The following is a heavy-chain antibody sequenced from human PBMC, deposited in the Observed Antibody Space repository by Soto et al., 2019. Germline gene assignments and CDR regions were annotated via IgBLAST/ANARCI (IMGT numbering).Heavy chain of an antibody. D-gene: IGHD2-21*02. CDR1: GGSFSGYY. CDR2: INHSGST. V-gene: IGHV4-34*01. CDR3: ATGGDSYYFDY. J-gene: IGHJ4*02. Sequence: QVQLQQWGAGLLKPSETLSLTCAVYGGSFSGYYWSWIRQPPGKGLEWIGEINHSGSTNYNPSLKSRVTISVDTSKKQFSLKLSSVTAADTAVYYCATGGDSYYFDYWGQGTLVTVSS.